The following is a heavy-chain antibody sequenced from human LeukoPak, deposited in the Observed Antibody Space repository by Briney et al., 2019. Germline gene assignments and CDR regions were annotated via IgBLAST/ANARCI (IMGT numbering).Heavy chain of an antibody. Sequence: GGSLRLSCAASGFTVSSNYMSWVRQAPGKGLEWVSVIYSGGTTYYADSVKGRFTISRDNSKNTLYLQMNSLRAEDTAVYYCARALGPLDAFDIWGQGTMVTVSS. CDR1: GFTVSSNY. CDR3: ARALGPLDAFDI. J-gene: IGHJ3*02. V-gene: IGHV3-53*01. CDR2: IYSGGTT.